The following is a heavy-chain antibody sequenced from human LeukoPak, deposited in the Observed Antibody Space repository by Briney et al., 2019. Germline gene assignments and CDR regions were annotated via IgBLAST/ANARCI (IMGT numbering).Heavy chain of an antibody. Sequence: PSETLSLTCAVYGGSLSGYYWSWIRQPPGKGLEWIGEINHSGSTNYNPSLKSRVTISVDTSKNQFSLKLSSVTAADTAVYYCARWGYDILTGLTFDYWGQGTLVTVSS. V-gene: IGHV4-34*01. CDR3: ARWGYDILTGLTFDY. CDR2: INHSGST. D-gene: IGHD3-9*01. CDR1: GGSLSGYY. J-gene: IGHJ4*02.